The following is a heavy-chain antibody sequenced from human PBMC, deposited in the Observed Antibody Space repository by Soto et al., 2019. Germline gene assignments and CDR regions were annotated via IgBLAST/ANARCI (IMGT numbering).Heavy chain of an antibody. D-gene: IGHD6-13*01. CDR3: ARVGIAAAGELFYYYYGMDG. J-gene: IGHJ6*02. V-gene: IGHV3-33*01. CDR2: IWYDGSNK. Sequence: GGSLRLSCAASGFTFSSYGMHWVRQAPGKGLEWVAVIWYDGSNKYYTDSVKGRFTISRDNSKNTLYLQMNSLRAGDTAVYYCARVGIAAAGELFYYYYGMDGRGQGTTVTVSS. CDR1: GFTFSSYG.